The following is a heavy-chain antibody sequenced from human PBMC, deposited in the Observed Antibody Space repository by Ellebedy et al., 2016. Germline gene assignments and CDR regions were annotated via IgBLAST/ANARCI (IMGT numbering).Heavy chain of an antibody. CDR3: TRDPYCAWGVCSRIDY. D-gene: IGHD2-8*02. Sequence: GESLKISCAASGFTFSSYAMNWVRQAPGKGLEWVSSINSGGTSTAYADSVKGRFTIARDNAKRSLSLQMNDLRAEDTAVYYGTRDPYCAWGVCSRIDYWGQGTLVTVSS. CDR2: INSGGTST. CDR1: GFTFSSYA. V-gene: IGHV3-21*01. J-gene: IGHJ4*02.